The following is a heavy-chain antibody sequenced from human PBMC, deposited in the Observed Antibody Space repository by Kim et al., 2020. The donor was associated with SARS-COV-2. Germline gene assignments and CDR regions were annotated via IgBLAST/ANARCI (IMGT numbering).Heavy chain of an antibody. Sequence: GGSLRLSCAASGFTFSDYYMSWIRQAPGKGLEWVSYISSSSSYTNYADSVKGRFTISRDNAKNSLYLQMNSLRAEDTAVYYCSRGLVGPVPGFYYYYGMDVWGQGTTVTVSS. V-gene: IGHV3-11*06. CDR2: ISSSSSYT. CDR1: GFTFSDYY. CDR3: SRGLVGPVPGFYYYYGMDV. J-gene: IGHJ6*02. D-gene: IGHD3-16*01.